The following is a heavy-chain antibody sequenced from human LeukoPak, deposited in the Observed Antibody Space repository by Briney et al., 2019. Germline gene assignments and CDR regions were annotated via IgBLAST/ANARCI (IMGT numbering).Heavy chain of an antibody. Sequence: PSETLSLTCAAYGGSFSGYYWSWIRQPPGKGLEWIGEINHSGSTNYNPSLKSRVTISVDTSKNQFSLKLSSVTAADTAVYYCARGLTHYYDSSGYQYYFDYWGQGTLVTVSS. CDR1: GGSFSGYY. CDR2: INHSGST. CDR3: ARGLTHYYDSSGYQYYFDY. D-gene: IGHD3-22*01. J-gene: IGHJ4*02. V-gene: IGHV4-34*01.